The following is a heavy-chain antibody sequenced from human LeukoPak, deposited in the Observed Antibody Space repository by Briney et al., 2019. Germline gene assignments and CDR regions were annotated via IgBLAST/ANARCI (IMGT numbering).Heavy chain of an antibody. V-gene: IGHV3-33*01. CDR3: ARWGGTRQYYFDY. Sequence: GGSLSLPCAVSGFIFSDYGFHWVRQAPGKGLEWVAVTRFDGSIKQYADSVKGRFTISRDDSKNTLYLQMNFLKSEDTAVYYCARWGGTRQYYFDYWGQGTLVTVSS. J-gene: IGHJ4*02. D-gene: IGHD1-1*01. CDR1: GFIFSDYG. CDR2: TRFDGSIK.